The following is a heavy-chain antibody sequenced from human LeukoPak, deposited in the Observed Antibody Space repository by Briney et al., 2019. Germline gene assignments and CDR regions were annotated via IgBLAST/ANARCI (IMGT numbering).Heavy chain of an antibody. CDR2: ISGSDGST. J-gene: IGHJ4*02. Sequence: GGSLRLSCAASGFTFSSYAMSWVRQAPGKGLEWVSGISGSDGSTYYADSVKGRFTISRDNSKNTLYLQMNSLRAGDTAVYYCAKVSVPAAIHYPYDYGGQGTLVTVSA. V-gene: IGHV3-23*01. D-gene: IGHD2-2*01. CDR3: AKVSVPAAIHYPYDY. CDR1: GFTFSSYA.